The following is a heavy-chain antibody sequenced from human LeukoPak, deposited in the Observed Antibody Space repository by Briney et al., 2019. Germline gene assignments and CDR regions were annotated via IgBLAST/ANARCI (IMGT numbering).Heavy chain of an antibody. V-gene: IGHV4-59*01. CDR3: AREVVSGGNCFFDY. CDR1: GGSISSYY. CDR2: IHYSEYSGRIST. Sequence: SETLSLTRTVSGGSISSYYWSWIRQPPGKGLEWIGYIHYSEYSGRISTDYNPSLMSRVTISVDTSKNQFSLILSSVTAADTAVYYCAREVVSGGNCFFDYWGQGTLVTVSS. J-gene: IGHJ4*02. D-gene: IGHD2-15*01.